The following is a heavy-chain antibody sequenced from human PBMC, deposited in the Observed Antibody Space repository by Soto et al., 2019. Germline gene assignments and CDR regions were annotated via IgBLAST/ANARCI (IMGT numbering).Heavy chain of an antibody. CDR1: GFTFSSYS. V-gene: IGHV3-21*01. D-gene: IGHD3-3*01. J-gene: IGHJ6*03. CDR3: ARGNGWSGYYKKADYYYYMDV. CDR2: ISSSSSYI. Sequence: EVQLVESGGGLVKPGGSLRLSCAASGFTFSSYSMNWVRQAPGKGLEWVSSISSSSSYIYYADSVKGRFTISRDNAKNSLYLQMNSLRAEDTAVYYCARGNGWSGYYKKADYYYYMDVWGKGTTVTVSS.